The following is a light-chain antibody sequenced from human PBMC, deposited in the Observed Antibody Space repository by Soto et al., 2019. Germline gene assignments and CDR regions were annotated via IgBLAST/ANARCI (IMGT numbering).Light chain of an antibody. J-gene: IGKJ1*01. CDR1: QSVGTY. CDR2: GAS. V-gene: IGKV3-20*01. CDR3: QQYGSSPRT. Sequence: TQSPGTLSLSPGERATLSCRASQSVGTYLAWYQQKPGQSPRLLIYGASTVATGIPAKFSGSGSGTEFTLTISRLEPEDFAVYYCQQYGSSPRTFGQGTKVDIK.